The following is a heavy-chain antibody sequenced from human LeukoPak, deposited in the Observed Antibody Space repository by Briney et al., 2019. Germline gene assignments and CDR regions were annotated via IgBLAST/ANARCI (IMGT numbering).Heavy chain of an antibody. Sequence: GGSLRLSCAASGFTFNNAWMSWVRQAPGEGLEWVGRIKRKTDSGTTDYAAPVKGRFTISRDDSKTTLYLQMNSLKTEDTAVYYCTTEGYTYGYHAFDIWGHGTMVTVSP. CDR2: IKRKTDSGTT. J-gene: IGHJ3*02. CDR1: GFTFNNAW. V-gene: IGHV3-15*01. CDR3: TTEGYTYGYHAFDI. D-gene: IGHD5-18*01.